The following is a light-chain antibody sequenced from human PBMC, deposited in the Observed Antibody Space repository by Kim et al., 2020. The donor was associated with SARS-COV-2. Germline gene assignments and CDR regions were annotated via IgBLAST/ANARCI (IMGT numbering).Light chain of an antibody. CDR3: NSRDSSGNPWV. CDR1: SLRSYY. CDR2: GKN. V-gene: IGLV3-19*01. J-gene: IGLJ3*02. Sequence: SSKLTQDPAVSVALGQTVRITCQGDSLRSYYASWYQQKPGQAPVLVIYGKNNRPSGIPDRFSGSSSGNTASLTITVAQAEDEADYYCNSRDSSGNPWVFG.